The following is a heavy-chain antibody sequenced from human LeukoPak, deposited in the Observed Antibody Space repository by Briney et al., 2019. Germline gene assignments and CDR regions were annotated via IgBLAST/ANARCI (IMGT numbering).Heavy chain of an antibody. D-gene: IGHD2-15*01. CDR3: ARGVCSGGSCYSEWNY. Sequence: PSETLSLTCAVYGGSFSGYYWSWIRQPPGKGLEWIGEINHSGSTNYNPSLKSRVTISVDTSKNQFSLKLTSVTAADTAAYYCARGVCSGGSCYSEWNYWGQGTLVTVSS. CDR2: INHSGST. J-gene: IGHJ4*02. V-gene: IGHV4-34*01. CDR1: GGSFSGYY.